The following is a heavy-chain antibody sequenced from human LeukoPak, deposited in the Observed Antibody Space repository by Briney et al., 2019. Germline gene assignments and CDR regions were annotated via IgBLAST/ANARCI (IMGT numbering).Heavy chain of an antibody. Sequence: GGSLRLSCAASGFTFSRHTMNWVRQAQGKGLESVSSISSTGSYIYYAESLKGRFTVSRDNAKNYVYLQMNSLRVDDTAVYYCARAERLLEWLLDSWGQGTLVTVSS. V-gene: IGHV3-21*01. J-gene: IGHJ4*02. D-gene: IGHD3-3*01. CDR1: GFTFSRHT. CDR2: ISSTGSYI. CDR3: ARAERLLEWLLDS.